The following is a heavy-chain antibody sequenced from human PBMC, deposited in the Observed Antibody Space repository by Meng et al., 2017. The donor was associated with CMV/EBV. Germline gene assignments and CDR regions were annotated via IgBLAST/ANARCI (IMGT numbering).Heavy chain of an antibody. D-gene: IGHD2-2*02. V-gene: IGHV3-11*01. J-gene: IGHJ6*02. CDR1: GFTFSDYY. CDR2: ISSSGSTI. Sequence: GESLKISCAASGFTFSDYYMSWIRQAPGKGLEWGSYISSSGSTIYYADSVKGRFTISRDNAKNSLYRQMNSLRAEDTAVYYCARALYCSSTSCYTDYYYYGMDVWGQGTTVTVSS. CDR3: ARALYCSSTSCYTDYYYYGMDV.